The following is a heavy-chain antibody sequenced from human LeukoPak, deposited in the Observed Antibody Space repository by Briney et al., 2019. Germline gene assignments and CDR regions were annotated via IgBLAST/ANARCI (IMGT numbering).Heavy chain of an antibody. CDR3: ARLPTVNDAFDI. J-gene: IGHJ3*02. D-gene: IGHD4-11*01. V-gene: IGHV1-2*02. Sequence: GASLKVSCKASGYTFTGYYMHWVRPAPGQGLEWMGWINPNSGGTNYAQKFQGRVTMTRDTSISTAYMEWSRLRSDDTAVYYCARLPTVNDAFDISGQGAMVTASS. CDR2: INPNSGGT. CDR1: GYTFTGYY.